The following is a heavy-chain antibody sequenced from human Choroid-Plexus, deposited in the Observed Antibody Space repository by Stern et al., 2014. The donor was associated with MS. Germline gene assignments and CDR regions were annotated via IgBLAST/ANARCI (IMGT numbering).Heavy chain of an antibody. Sequence: EVQLLESGGGLVQPGGSLRLSCAASGFTFSDYFMNWVRLAPGKGLEWVGRIKKKPDSYTTEYAASVKGRFTISRDDSKNSLYLQMNSLKTEDTAVYYCARDNYWKLDYWGQGTLVTVSS. CDR1: GFTFSDYF. V-gene: IGHV3-72*01. CDR2: IKKKPDSYTT. J-gene: IGHJ4*02. D-gene: IGHD3-3*01. CDR3: ARDNYWKLDY.